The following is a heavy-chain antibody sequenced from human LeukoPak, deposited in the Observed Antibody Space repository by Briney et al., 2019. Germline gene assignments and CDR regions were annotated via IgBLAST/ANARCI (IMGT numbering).Heavy chain of an antibody. CDR1: GFTFSSYA. J-gene: IGHJ1*01. V-gene: IGHV3-23*01. CDR3: AKSAEYQLLEYFQY. CDR2: SSGSGGST. Sequence: GGSLRLSCAASGFTFSSYAMSWVRQAPGKGLEWVSGSSGSGGSTQYADPVKGRFTISRDNSKNTLYLQMNSLRAEDTAVYYCAKSAEYQLLEYFQYWGQGTLVTVSS. D-gene: IGHD2-2*01.